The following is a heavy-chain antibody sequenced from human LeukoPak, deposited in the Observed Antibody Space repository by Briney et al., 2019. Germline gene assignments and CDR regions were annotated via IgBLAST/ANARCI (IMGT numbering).Heavy chain of an antibody. CDR1: GFTFSHYA. CDR2: MTSDGRT. J-gene: IGHJ6*03. Sequence: VGSLTLSCAASGFTFSHYAMVWVRQAPGEGLDWASAMTSDGRTFYAASVRGRVSISRDNSKNTLYLQMNSLGAEDTAKYFCANVGVAAASPPFYLDVWGKGTTVTVSS. D-gene: IGHD2-2*01. V-gene: IGHV3-23*01. CDR3: ANVGVAAASPPFYLDV.